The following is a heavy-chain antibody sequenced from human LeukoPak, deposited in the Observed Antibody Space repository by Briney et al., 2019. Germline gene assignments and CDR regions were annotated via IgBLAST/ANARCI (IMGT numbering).Heavy chain of an antibody. CDR1: GYTFTSYG. D-gene: IGHD5-24*01. CDR2: ISAYNGNT. Sequence: ASVKVSCKASGYTFTSYGISWVRQAPGQGLEWMGWISAYNGNTNYAQKLQGRVTMTTDTSTSTAYMELRSLRSDDTAVYYCARGPSDSGDGYNYYFDYWGQGTLVTVSS. J-gene: IGHJ4*02. V-gene: IGHV1-18*01. CDR3: ARGPSDSGDGYNYYFDY.